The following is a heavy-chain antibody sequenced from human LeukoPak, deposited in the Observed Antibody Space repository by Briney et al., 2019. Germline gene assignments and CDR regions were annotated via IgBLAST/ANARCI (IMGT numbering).Heavy chain of an antibody. CDR3: AIHDPESNGWFDP. CDR2: IIPIFGTA. J-gene: IGHJ5*02. Sequence: GSSVKVSCKASGGTFSSYAISWVRQAPGEGLEWMGGIIPIFGTANYAQKFQGRVTITADKSTSTAYMELSSLRSEDTAVYYCAIHDPESNGWFDPWGQGTLVTVSS. V-gene: IGHV1-69*06. CDR1: GGTFSSYA. D-gene: IGHD2-8*01.